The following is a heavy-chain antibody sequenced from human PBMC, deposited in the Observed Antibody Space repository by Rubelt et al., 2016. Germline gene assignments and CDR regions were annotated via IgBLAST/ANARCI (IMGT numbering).Heavy chain of an antibody. CDR3: ARDVIVVVPAAPDAFDI. Sequence: QVQLVQSGAEVKKPGASVKVSCKASGYTFTRYGISWVRQAPGQGLEWMGIINPSGGSTSYAQQFQGRGTMTRDTSTRTGYRELSSLRSEDQAVYYCARDVIVVVPAAPDAFDIWGQGTMVIVSS. CDR1: GYTFTRYG. D-gene: IGHD2-2*01. CDR2: INPSGGST. V-gene: IGHV1-46*01. J-gene: IGHJ3*02.